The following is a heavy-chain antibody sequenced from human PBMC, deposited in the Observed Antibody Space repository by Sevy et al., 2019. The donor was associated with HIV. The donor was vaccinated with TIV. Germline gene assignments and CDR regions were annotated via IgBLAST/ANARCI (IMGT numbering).Heavy chain of an antibody. CDR1: GGSINSDH. CDR2: VYYTGGT. J-gene: IGHJ3*02. Sequence: SETLSLTCTVSGGSINSDHWNWIRQPPGKGLEWIGYVYYTGGTNYNPSLKNRVTISVDRTKNQFSLKLTSVTAADTGVYYCARRNDFDIWGQGTMVTVSS. V-gene: IGHV4-59*08. CDR3: ARRNDFDI.